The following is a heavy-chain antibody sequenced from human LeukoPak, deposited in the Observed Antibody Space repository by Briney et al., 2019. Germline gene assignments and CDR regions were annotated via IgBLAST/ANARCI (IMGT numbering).Heavy chain of an antibody. Sequence: SETLSLTCTVSGGSISNYYWSWIRQPPGKGLEWIGYIYYRGSTNYNPSLKSRVTISVDTSKNQFSLKLTSVTAADTAVYYCGGLRSGSYYMGFDYWGQGTLVTVSS. J-gene: IGHJ4*02. CDR2: IYYRGST. CDR3: GGLRSGSYYMGFDY. D-gene: IGHD3-10*01. CDR1: GGSISNYY. V-gene: IGHV4-59*03.